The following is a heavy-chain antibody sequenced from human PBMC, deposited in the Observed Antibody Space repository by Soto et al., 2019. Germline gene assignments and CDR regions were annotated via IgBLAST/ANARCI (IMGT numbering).Heavy chain of an antibody. CDR3: ARQLDSSGYYWSI. CDR1: GYSFTSYW. J-gene: IGHJ3*02. D-gene: IGHD3-22*01. CDR2: IYPGDSDT. V-gene: IGHV5-51*01. Sequence: EVQLVQSGAEVKKPGESLKISCKGSGYSFTSYWIAWVRKMPGKGLEWMGIIYPGDSDTRYSPSFQGQVTISADKSISTAYLQWSSLNASDTAMYYFARQLDSSGYYWSIWGQGTMVTVSS.